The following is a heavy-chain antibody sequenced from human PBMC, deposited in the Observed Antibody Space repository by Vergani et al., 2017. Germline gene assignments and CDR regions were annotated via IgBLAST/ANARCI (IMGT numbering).Heavy chain of an antibody. Sequence: QVQLQESGPGLVKPSETLSLTSTVSGGSISSYYWSWIRQPPGKGLEWIGSIYYSGSTYYNPSLKSRVTISVDTSKNQFSLKLSSVTAADTAVYYCARDRPSRFFDYWGQGTLVTVSS. V-gene: IGHV4-59*12. CDR1: GGSISSYY. CDR3: ARDRPSRFFDY. J-gene: IGHJ4*02. CDR2: IYYSGST.